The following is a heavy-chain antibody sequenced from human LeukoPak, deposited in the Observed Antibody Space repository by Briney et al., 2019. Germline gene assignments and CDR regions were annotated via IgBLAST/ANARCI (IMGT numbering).Heavy chain of an antibody. CDR1: GGSISSHY. Sequence: SETLSLTCTVSGGSISSHYWSWIRQPPGKGLEWIGYIYYSGSTNYNPSLKSRVTISVDTSKNQFSLKLSSVTAADTAVYYCAGGAYCGGDCYSSFGYYYMDVWGKGTTVTVSS. CDR3: AGGAYCGGDCYSSFGYYYMDV. J-gene: IGHJ6*03. CDR2: IYYSGST. V-gene: IGHV4-59*11. D-gene: IGHD2-21*02.